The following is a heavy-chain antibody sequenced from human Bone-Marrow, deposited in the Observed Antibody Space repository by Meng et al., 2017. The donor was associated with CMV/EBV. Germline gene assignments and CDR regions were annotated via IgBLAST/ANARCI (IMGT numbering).Heavy chain of an antibody. CDR1: GFTFSSYW. CDR3: ASASGSRF. V-gene: IGHV3-74*01. D-gene: IGHD1-26*01. Sequence: GESLKISFAASGFTFSSYWMHWVRQAPGKGLVWVSRINSDGSSTSYADYVKGRFTISRDNAKNTLYLQMNSLRAEDTAVYYCASASGSRFWGQGTMVTVSS. CDR2: INSDGSST. J-gene: IGHJ3*01.